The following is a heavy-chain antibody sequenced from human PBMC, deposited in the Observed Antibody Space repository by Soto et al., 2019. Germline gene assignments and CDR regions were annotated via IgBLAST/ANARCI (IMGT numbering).Heavy chain of an antibody. Sequence: SVEVSCKASGGTFSSHAISWVRQAPGQGLEWMGGIIPIFGTANYAQKFQGRVTITADKSTSTAYMELSSLRSEDTAVYYCARVRKAMVIAYYYGMAVWGQGTTVTVSS. J-gene: IGHJ6*02. CDR3: ARVRKAMVIAYYYGMAV. V-gene: IGHV1-69*06. CDR1: GGTFSSHA. CDR2: IIPIFGTA. D-gene: IGHD5-18*01.